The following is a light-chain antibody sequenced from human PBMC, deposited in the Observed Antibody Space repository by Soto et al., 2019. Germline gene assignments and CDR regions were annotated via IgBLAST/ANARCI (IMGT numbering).Light chain of an antibody. Sequence: EIVMTQSPPTLSVSPGERVTLSCRVSQSVGGNVAWYQQRPGQAPRLLISGASTRASGVPARISGSGYGTEFPLALSSLLAEDIGVYYCQQYYNWPPLTFGGGTKVEIK. CDR1: QSVGGN. V-gene: IGKV3-15*01. CDR2: GAS. J-gene: IGKJ4*01. CDR3: QQYYNWPPLT.